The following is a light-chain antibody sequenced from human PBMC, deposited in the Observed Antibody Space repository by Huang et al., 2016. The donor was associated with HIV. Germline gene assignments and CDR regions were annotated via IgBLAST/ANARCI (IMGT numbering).Light chain of an antibody. CDR3: MQGTHWPYT. V-gene: IGKV2-30*01. Sequence: DVVMTQSPLSLPVTLGQPASISCRSTQSLVYNDRNNYLNWFQQRPGQSPRRLIYKVSSRDSGVPVRFSGSGSGTDFILRISRVEAEDVGVYYCMQGTHWPYTFGQGTRLEIK. CDR2: KVS. J-gene: IGKJ2*01. CDR1: QSLVYNDRNNY.